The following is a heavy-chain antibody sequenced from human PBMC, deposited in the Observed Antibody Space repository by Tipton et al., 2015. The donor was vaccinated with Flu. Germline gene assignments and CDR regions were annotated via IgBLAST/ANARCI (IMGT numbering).Heavy chain of an antibody. Sequence: TLSLTCVVSGYSISTGYYWGWIRQPPGKGLEWIGSVSHSGNTYYEPSLKSRVTISIDTSKNQFSLKMKSLTASDMAVYYCARRDYSNYVSDPKSWFDPWGQGTLVAVSS. CDR2: VSHSGNT. CDR3: ARRDYSNYVSDPKSWFDP. D-gene: IGHD4-11*01. V-gene: IGHV4-38-2*01. J-gene: IGHJ5*02. CDR1: GYSISTGYY.